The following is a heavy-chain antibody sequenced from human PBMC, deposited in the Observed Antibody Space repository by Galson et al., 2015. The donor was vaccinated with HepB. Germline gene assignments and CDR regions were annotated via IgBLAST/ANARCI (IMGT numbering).Heavy chain of an antibody. CDR2: ISGSGGST. Sequence: SLRLSCAASGFTFSSYAMSWVRQAPGKGLEWVSAISGSGGSTYYADSVKGRFTISRDNSKNTLYLQMNSLRAEDTAVYYCAKETAIHGSGSYIPDYWGQGTLVTVSS. CDR1: GFTFSSYA. CDR3: AKETAIHGSGSYIPDY. D-gene: IGHD3-10*01. V-gene: IGHV3-23*01. J-gene: IGHJ4*02.